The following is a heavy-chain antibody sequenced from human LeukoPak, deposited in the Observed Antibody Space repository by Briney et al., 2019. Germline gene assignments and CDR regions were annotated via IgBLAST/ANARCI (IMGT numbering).Heavy chain of an antibody. D-gene: IGHD3-22*01. CDR2: VKSKTDGGTT. V-gene: IGHV3-15*07. CDR1: GFTFSNAW. CDR3: AKLPDLYYYDSSGYTPRGPLDY. Sequence: GGSLRLSCAASGFTFSNAWMNWVRRAPGKGLEWVGRVKSKTDGGTTDYAAPVKGRFTISGDDSKNMLYLRMNSLKAEDTAVYYCAKLPDLYYYDSSGYTPRGPLDYWGQGTLVTVSS. J-gene: IGHJ4*02.